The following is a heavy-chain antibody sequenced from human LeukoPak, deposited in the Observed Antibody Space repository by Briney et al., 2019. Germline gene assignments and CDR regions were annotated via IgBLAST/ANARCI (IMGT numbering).Heavy chain of an antibody. Sequence: ASVKVSCKTSGYTFTGYHMHWVRQAPGKGLEWMGGFDPEDGETIYAQKFQGRVTMTEDTSTDTAYMELSSLRSEDTAVYYCARSSWERGWYHFDYWGQGTLVTVSS. J-gene: IGHJ4*02. CDR1: GYTFTGYH. CDR3: ARSSWERGWYHFDY. D-gene: IGHD6-19*01. CDR2: FDPEDGET. V-gene: IGHV1-24*01.